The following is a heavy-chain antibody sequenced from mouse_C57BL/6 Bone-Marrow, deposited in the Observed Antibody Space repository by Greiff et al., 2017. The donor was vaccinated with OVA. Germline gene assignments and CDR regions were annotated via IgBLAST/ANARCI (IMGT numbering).Heavy chain of an antibody. CDR1: GYSITSDY. J-gene: IGHJ1*03. CDR2: ISYSGST. D-gene: IGHD1-1*01. Sequence: EVKLMESGPGLAKPSQTLSLTCSVTGYSITSDYWNWIRKFPGNKLEYMGYISYSGSTYYNPSLKSRISITRDTSKNQYYLQLNSVTTEDTATYYCARYPLYGSTYWYFDVWGTGTTVTVSS. CDR3: ARYPLYGSTYWYFDV. V-gene: IGHV3-8*01.